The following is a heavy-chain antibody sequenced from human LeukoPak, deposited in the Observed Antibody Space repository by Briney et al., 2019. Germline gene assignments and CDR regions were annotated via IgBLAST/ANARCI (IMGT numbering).Heavy chain of an antibody. CDR1: GYTFTSYY. V-gene: IGHV1-46*01. J-gene: IGHJ4*02. CDR2: INPSGGST. D-gene: IGHD6-19*01. Sequence: RASVKVSCNASGYTFTSYYMHWVRQAPGQGLEWMGIINPSGGSTSYAQKFQGRVTMTRDTSTSTVYMELSSLRSEDTAVYYCAREVAGTRILDYWGQGTLVTVSS. CDR3: AREVAGTRILDY.